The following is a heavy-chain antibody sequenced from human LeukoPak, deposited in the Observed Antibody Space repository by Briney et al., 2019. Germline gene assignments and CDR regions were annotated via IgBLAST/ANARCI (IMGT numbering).Heavy chain of an antibody. V-gene: IGHV1-2*06. D-gene: IGHD4-17*01. CDR3: AREMTTLTTPLGY. CDR1: GYTFTGYY. CDR2: INPNSGGT. Sequence: ASVKVSCMASGYTFTGYYIHWVRQAPGQGLEWMGRINPNSGGTNYAQRFEGRVTMTRDTSISTAYMELSRLRSDDTAVYYCAREMTTLTTPLGYWGQGTLVTVSS. J-gene: IGHJ4*02.